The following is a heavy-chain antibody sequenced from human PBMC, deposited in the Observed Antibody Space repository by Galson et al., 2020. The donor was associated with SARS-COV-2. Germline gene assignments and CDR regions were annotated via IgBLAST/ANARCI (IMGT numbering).Heavy chain of an antibody. CDR1: GYTFTGYY. CDR3: ARDISAYYYDSSGPLTSP. V-gene: IGHV1-2*02. D-gene: IGHD3-22*01. CDR2: INPNSGGT. J-gene: IGHJ5*02. Sequence: ASVKVSCKASGYTFTGYYMHWVRQAPGQGLEWMGWINPNSGGTNYAQKFQGRVTMTRDTSISTAYMELSRLRSDDTAVYYGARDISAYYYDSSGPLTSPWGQGTLVTVSS.